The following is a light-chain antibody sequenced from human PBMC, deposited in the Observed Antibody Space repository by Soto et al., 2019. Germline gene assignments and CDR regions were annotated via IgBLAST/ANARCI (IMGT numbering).Light chain of an antibody. Sequence: DIQMTQSPSSLSASVGDRVTITCQASQDISNYLNWYQQKPGKAPKVLIHDASNLETGVPSRFSGSGSGTDFTFTISSLQPEDIATYYCQQYDTLPYTFGQGTKLQIK. CDR1: QDISNY. J-gene: IGKJ2*01. CDR3: QQYDTLPYT. V-gene: IGKV1-33*01. CDR2: DAS.